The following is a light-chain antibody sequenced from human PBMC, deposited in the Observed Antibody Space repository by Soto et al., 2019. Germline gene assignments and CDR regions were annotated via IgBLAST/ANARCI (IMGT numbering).Light chain of an antibody. CDR1: WYNIGKNL. CDR2: MTN. V-gene: IGLV1-47*01. J-gene: IGLJ3*02. CDR3: AAWDDSLRAWV. Sequence: QSALTQPPSASGTPGQTVTISCSGGWYNIGKNLGYWYQQLPGTAPKLLIYMTNQRPSGVPDRFSGSKSGSSASLAVSGLRSEDEAVYYCAAWDDSLRAWVFGGGTTLTVL.